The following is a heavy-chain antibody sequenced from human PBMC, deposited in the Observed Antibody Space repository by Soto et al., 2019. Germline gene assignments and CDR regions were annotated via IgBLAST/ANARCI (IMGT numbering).Heavy chain of an antibody. V-gene: IGHV3-23*01. CDR2: ISGSGGST. CDR1: GFTFSSYA. J-gene: IGHJ4*02. D-gene: IGHD2-15*01. CDR3: AKGSSGRRPYYVDY. Sequence: GGSLRLSCAASGFTFSSYAMSWVRQAPGKGLEWVSVISGSGGSTYYADSVKGRFTISRDNSKNTLYLQMNSLRADDTAVYYCAKGSSGRRPYYVDYWGQGTLVTVSS.